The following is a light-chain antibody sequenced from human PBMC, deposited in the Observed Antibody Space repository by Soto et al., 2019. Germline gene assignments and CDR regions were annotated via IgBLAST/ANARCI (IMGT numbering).Light chain of an antibody. J-gene: IGLJ2*01. CDR1: ITDVGSSNY. CDR2: DVS. Sequence: QSVLTQPASVSGSPGQSITISCTGTITDVGSSNYVSWYKQHPGKAPKLMIYDVSNRPSGVSNRFSSSKSGNTASLTISGLQAEDEADYYCSSYTTTSTWVFGGGTKVTVL. V-gene: IGLV2-14*01. CDR3: SSYTTTSTWV.